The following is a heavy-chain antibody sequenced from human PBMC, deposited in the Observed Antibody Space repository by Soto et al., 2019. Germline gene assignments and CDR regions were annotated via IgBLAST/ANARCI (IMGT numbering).Heavy chain of an antibody. CDR2: ISGSGTNT. V-gene: IGHV3-23*01. CDR3: AKENSPYSGYKSGDY. J-gene: IGHJ4*02. Sequence: EVRLLESGGGLIQPGGSLRLSCAASGFTFSSYVMSWVRQAPGTGLEWVSGISGSGTNTYYADSVKGRFTISRDNSKNTLYLQMTSLRAEDTAEDYCAKENSPYSGYKSGDYWGEGTLVTVSS. CDR1: GFTFSSYV. D-gene: IGHD5-12*01.